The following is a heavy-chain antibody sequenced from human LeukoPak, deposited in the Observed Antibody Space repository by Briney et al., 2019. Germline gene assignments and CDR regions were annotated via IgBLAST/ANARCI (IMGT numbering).Heavy chain of an antibody. D-gene: IGHD2-8*02. CDR2: IDVTGGGT. Sequence: GGSLRLSCAASGFTFTNHGMSWVRQAPGKGLEWVSGIDVTGGGTYHAESVKGRFTISRDNSKNTGYLQMNTLRAEDTAVYYCAKSPGYWAHDYWGQGTLVTVSS. V-gene: IGHV3-23*01. CDR3: AKSPGYWAHDY. J-gene: IGHJ4*02. CDR1: GFTFTNHG.